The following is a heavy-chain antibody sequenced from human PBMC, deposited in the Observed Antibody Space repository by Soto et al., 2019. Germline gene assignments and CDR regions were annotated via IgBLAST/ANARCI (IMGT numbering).Heavy chain of an antibody. D-gene: IGHD5-12*01. V-gene: IGHV3-66*01. J-gene: IGHJ3*02. CDR3: ARGGYSGYVYDAFDI. CDR2: IYSGGST. Sequence: PGGSLRLSCAASGFTVSSNYMSWVRQAPGKGLEWVSVIYSGGSTYYADSVKGRFTISRDNSKNTLYLQMNSLRAEDTAVYYCARGGYSGYVYDAFDIWGQGTMVTVSS. CDR1: GFTVSSNY.